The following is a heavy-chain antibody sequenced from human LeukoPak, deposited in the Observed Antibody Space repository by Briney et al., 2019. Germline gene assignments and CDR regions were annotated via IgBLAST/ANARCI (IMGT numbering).Heavy chain of an antibody. CDR1: GGSISSYY. CDR2: ICTSGST. CDR3: ARESTLGVFDY. Sequence: SETLSLTCTVSGGSISSYYWSWVRQPAGKGLEWIGRICTSGSTNYNPSLKSRVTMSVDTSKNQFSLKLSSVTAADTAVYYCARESTLGVFDYWGQGTLVTVSS. J-gene: IGHJ4*02. V-gene: IGHV4-4*07.